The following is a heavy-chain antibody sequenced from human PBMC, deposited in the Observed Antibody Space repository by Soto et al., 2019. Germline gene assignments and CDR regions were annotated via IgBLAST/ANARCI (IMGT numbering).Heavy chain of an antibody. D-gene: IGHD2-2*01. J-gene: IGHJ5*02. V-gene: IGHV1-69*13. CDR1: GGTFSSYA. CDR2: IIPIFGTA. CDR3: ARVIVVVPAATLGWFDP. Sequence: SVKVSCKASGGTFSSYAISWVRQAPGQGLEWMGGIIPIFGTANYAQKFQGRVTITADESTSTAYMELSSLRSEDTAVYYCARVIVVVPAATLGWFDPWGQGTLVTVSS.